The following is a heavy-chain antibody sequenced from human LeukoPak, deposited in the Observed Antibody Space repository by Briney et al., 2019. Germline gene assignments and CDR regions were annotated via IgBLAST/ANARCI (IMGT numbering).Heavy chain of an antibody. V-gene: IGHV3-21*01. D-gene: IGHD1-26*01. CDR1: GFTFSSYS. CDR2: ISSSSSYI. CDR3: ARDSRHHRFLYWDWFDP. Sequence: GGSLRLSCAASGFTFSSYSMNWVRQAPGKGLEWVSYISSSSSYIYYVDSVKGQFTISRENDKNSLYLQMNSLRAEDTAVYYCARDSRHHRFLYWDWFDPWGQGTLVTVSS. J-gene: IGHJ5*02.